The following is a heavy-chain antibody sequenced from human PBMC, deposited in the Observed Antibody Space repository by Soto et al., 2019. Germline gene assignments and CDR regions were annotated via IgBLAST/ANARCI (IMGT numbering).Heavy chain of an antibody. V-gene: IGHV4-30-2*01. J-gene: IGHJ5*02. CDR3: ARGGDVDQLPRQEGWFDP. Sequence: QLQLQESGSGLVKPSQTLSLTCAVSGGSISSGGYSWSWIRQPPGKGLEWIGYIYHSGSTYYNPSLKRRVTIAADRSKHQFSLKLSSVTAADTAVYYCARGGDVDQLPRQEGWFDPWGQGTLVTVSS. D-gene: IGHD2-2*01. CDR2: IYHSGST. CDR1: GGSISSGGYS.